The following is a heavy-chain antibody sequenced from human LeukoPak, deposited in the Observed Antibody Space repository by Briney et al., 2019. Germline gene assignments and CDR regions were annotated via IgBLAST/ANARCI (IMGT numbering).Heavy chain of an antibody. CDR3: ARSLNTYYDFWSGYLIDY. D-gene: IGHD3-3*01. V-gene: IGHV1-2*02. J-gene: IGHJ4*02. CDR1: GYTLTGYY. Sequence: ASVKVSCKASGYTLTGYYMHWVRQAPGQGLEWMGWINPNSGGTNYAQKFQGRVTMTRDTSISTAYMELSRLRSNDTAVYYCARSLNTYYDFWSGYLIDYWGQGTLVTVSS. CDR2: INPNSGGT.